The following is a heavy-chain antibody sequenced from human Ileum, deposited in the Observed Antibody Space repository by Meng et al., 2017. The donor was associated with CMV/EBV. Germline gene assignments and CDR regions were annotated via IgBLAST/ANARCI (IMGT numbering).Heavy chain of an antibody. Sequence: ASVKVSCKASGYTFTGHYLHWVRQAPGQGLEWMGWIDPKRGGTSYAPKFQGRVTMTRDTSISTAYMELSRLRSDDTAVYYCARVPRYCSSTSCYLFDYWGQGTLVTVSS. V-gene: IGHV1-2*02. J-gene: IGHJ4*02. CDR2: IDPKRGGT. D-gene: IGHD2-2*01. CDR1: GYTFTGHY. CDR3: ARVPRYCSSTSCYLFDY.